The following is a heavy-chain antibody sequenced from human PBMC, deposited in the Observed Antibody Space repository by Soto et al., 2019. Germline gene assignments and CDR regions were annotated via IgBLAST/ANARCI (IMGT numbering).Heavy chain of an antibody. Sequence: SVKVSCKASGGTFSSYAISWVRQAPGQGLEWMGGIIPIFGTANYAQKFQGRVTITADESTSTAYMELSSLRSEDTAVYYCARDWRYCTNGVCYTDYYYYGMDVWGQGTTVTVSS. V-gene: IGHV1-69*13. CDR1: GGTFSSYA. J-gene: IGHJ6*02. CDR3: ARDWRYCTNGVCYTDYYYYGMDV. CDR2: IIPIFGTA. D-gene: IGHD2-8*01.